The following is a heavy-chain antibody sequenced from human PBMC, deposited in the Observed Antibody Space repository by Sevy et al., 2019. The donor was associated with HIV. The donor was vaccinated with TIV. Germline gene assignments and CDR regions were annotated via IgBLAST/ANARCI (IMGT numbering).Heavy chain of an antibody. CDR2: ISYDGSNK. V-gene: IGHV3-30-3*01. Sequence: GGSLRLSCAASGFTFSSYAMHWVRQAPGKGLEWVAVISYDGSNKYYADSVKGRFTISRDNSKNRLYLQMNSLRAEDTAVYYCASIGRAVAGTAFDIWGQGTMVTVSS. D-gene: IGHD6-19*01. CDR1: GFTFSSYA. CDR3: ASIGRAVAGTAFDI. J-gene: IGHJ3*02.